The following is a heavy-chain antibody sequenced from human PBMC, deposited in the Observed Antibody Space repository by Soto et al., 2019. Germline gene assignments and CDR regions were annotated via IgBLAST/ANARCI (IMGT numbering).Heavy chain of an antibody. Sequence: QVQLIESGGGVVQPGTSLRLSCTASGFIFGGHAMHWVRQAPGKGLEWLTQIWYDGSNKYYADSVKGRFTISRDNSKNVLFVQMNNLKLADTAVYYCARDGQSLAPYALDVWGQGTSVTVSS. CDR3: ARDGQSLAPYALDV. J-gene: IGHJ6*02. V-gene: IGHV3-33*01. CDR1: GFIFGGHA. CDR2: IWYDGSNK.